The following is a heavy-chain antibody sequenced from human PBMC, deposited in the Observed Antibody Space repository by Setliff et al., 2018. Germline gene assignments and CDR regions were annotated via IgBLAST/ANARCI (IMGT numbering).Heavy chain of an antibody. D-gene: IGHD4-17*01. J-gene: IGHJ6*03. CDR3: AKDLGDDGHYYYYMDV. Sequence: PGGSLRLSCAASGFTFNNYAMSWVRQATGKRLEWVSVVYRGGSTTFYADSVKGRFTISRDDSKNTLYLQMNRLTVDDTAVYYCAKDLGDDGHYYYYMDVWGKGTTVTVSS. CDR1: GFTFNNYA. CDR2: VYRGGSTT. V-gene: IGHV3-23*03.